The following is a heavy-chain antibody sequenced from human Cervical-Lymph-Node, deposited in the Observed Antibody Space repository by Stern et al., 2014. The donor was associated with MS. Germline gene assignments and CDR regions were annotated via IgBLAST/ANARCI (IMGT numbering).Heavy chain of an antibody. J-gene: IGHJ6*02. CDR2: IIPTFGTP. CDR1: GGIFSSYA. V-gene: IGHV1-69*01. Sequence: QVQLVQSGAEVKKPGSSVKVSCKASGGIFSSYAFSWVRQAPGQGLEWMGGIIPTFGTPNYAQKFQGRVTITADDSTSTVYIELSSLRSEDTAVYYCASETGLHYYAMDVWGQGTTVTVSS. CDR3: ASETGLHYYAMDV. D-gene: IGHD3-9*01.